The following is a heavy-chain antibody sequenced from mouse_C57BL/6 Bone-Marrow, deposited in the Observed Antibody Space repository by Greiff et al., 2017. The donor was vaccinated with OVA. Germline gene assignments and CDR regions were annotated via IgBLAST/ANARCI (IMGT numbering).Heavy chain of an antibody. CDR3: ARGYYYYGRYAMDY. CDR2: INPGSGGT. J-gene: IGHJ4*01. Sequence: VQLQESGAELVRPGTSVKVSCKASGYAFTNYLIEWVKQRPGQGLEWIGVINPGSGGTNYNEKFKGKATLTADKSSSTAYMQLSSLTSEDSAVYFCARGYYYYGRYAMDYWGQGTSVTVSS. CDR1: GYAFTNYL. D-gene: IGHD1-1*01. V-gene: IGHV1-54*01.